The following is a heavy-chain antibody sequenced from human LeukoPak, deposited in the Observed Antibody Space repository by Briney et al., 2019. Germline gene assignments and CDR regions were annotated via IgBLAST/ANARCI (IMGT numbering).Heavy chain of an antibody. CDR2: ISYDGNNK. CDR1: GFTFGSYG. Sequence: GGSLRLSCAASGFTFGSYGMHWVRQAPGKGLEWVAVISYDGNNKYYGDSVKGRFTISRDNSRNTLDLQMNRVTSEDTAVYYCAGMAVKYYGSGTYRFPYYFDYWGLGALVTVSS. D-gene: IGHD3-10*01. V-gene: IGHV3-30*03. J-gene: IGHJ4*02. CDR3: AGMAVKYYGSGTYRFPYYFDY.